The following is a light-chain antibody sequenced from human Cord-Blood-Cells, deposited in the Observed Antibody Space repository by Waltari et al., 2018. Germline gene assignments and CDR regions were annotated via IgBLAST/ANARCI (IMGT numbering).Light chain of an antibody. J-gene: IGLJ3*02. Sequence: QSALTQPRSVSGSPGQSVTISCTGTSSDVGGYNYVSWYQQHPGKAPKLMIYDVSKRPSGVPDRFSGSKPGNTASLTISGLQAEDEADYSCCSYAGSYNWVFGGGTKLTVL. CDR3: CSYAGSYNWV. CDR1: SSDVGGYNY. V-gene: IGLV2-11*01. CDR2: DVS.